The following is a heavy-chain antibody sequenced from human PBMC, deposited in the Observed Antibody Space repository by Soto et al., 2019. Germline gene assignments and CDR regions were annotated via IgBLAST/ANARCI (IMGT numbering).Heavy chain of an antibody. J-gene: IGHJ3*02. CDR1: GFTFSSYG. CDR2: ISYDGSNK. D-gene: IGHD3-22*01. V-gene: IGHV3-30*03. Sequence: GGSLRLSCAASGFTFSSYGMHWVRQAPGKGLEWVAVISYDGSNKYYADSVKGRFTISRDNSKNTLYLQMNSLRAEDTAVYYCAMGSSDDWSVSSGYEDAFDIWGQGTMVTVSS. CDR3: AMGSSDDWSVSSGYEDAFDI.